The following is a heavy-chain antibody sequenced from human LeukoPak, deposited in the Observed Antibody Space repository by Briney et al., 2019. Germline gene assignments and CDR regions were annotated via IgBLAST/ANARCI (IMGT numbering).Heavy chain of an antibody. D-gene: IGHD2-21*02. CDR3: ARVGCGGDCYSNHWFDP. CDR2: IYYSGST. CDR1: GGSISTGDYY. V-gene: IGHV4-30-4*01. Sequence: PSETLSLTCTVSGGSISTGDYYWSWIRQPPGKGLEYIGYIYYSGSTYYNPSLKSRITISVDTSKNQFSLKLSSVTAADTAVYYCARVGCGGDCYSNHWFDPWGQGTLVTVSS. J-gene: IGHJ5*02.